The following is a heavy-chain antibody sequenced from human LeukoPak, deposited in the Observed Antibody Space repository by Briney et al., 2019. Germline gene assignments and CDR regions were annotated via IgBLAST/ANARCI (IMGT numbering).Heavy chain of an antibody. Sequence: KASETLSLTCTVSGGSISSYYWSWIRQPAGKGLEWIGRIYTSGSTNYNPSLKSRVTISVDTSKNQFSLKLSSVTAADTAVYYCARGVFAYFDWLLYFDYWGQGTLVTVSS. J-gene: IGHJ4*02. CDR3: ARGVFAYFDWLLYFDY. V-gene: IGHV4-4*07. CDR1: GGSISSYY. D-gene: IGHD3-9*01. CDR2: IYTSGST.